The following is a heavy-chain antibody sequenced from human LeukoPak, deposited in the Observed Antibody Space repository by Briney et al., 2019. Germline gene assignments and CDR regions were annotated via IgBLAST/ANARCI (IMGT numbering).Heavy chain of an antibody. CDR1: GFIFNDHY. CDR2: IRSKAHGYGT. CDR3: ARGRSITLLRGVAMSDGFDV. D-gene: IGHD3-10*01. V-gene: IGHV3-72*01. Sequence: GGSLRLSCVASGFIFNDHYMDWVRQAPGKGLEWVGRIRSKAHGYGTEYAASVQGRFTISRDDSKNSLYLQMNGLRAEDTAVYYCARGRSITLLRGVAMSDGFDVWGQGAMVTVSS. J-gene: IGHJ3*01.